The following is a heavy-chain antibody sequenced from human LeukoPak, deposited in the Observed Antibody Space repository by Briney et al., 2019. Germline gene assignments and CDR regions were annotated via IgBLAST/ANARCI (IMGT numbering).Heavy chain of an antibody. CDR1: GFTSSGYW. J-gene: IGHJ4*02. CDR2: INSDGTIT. V-gene: IGHV3-74*01. CDR3: ARREGDCSGGTCYLDY. Sequence: PGGSLRLSCAASGFTSSGYWIHWVRQAPGKGLVWVSRINSDGTITTYADSVKGRFTVSRDNAKNTLYLQMNSLRAEDTAVYYCARREGDCSGGTCYLDYWGQGTLVTVSS. D-gene: IGHD2-15*01.